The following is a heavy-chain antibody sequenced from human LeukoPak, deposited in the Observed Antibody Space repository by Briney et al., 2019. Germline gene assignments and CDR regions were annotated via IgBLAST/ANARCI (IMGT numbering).Heavy chain of an antibody. D-gene: IGHD4-11*01. CDR1: GSSISSYY. J-gene: IGHJ4*02. CDR2: IYYSGST. V-gene: IGHV4-59*01. CDR3: ARGPDSGNNYSFDY. Sequence: SETLSLTCTVSGSSISSYYWSWFRQPPGKGLEWIGYIYYSGSTNYNPSLKSRVTISVDTSKNQFSLKLSSVTAADTAVYYCARGPDSGNNYSFDYWGQGTLVTVSS.